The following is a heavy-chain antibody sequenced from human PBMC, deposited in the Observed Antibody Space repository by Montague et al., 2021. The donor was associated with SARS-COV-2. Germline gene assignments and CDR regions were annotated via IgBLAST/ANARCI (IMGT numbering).Heavy chain of an antibody. CDR3: AGRGDTGRYYWYYGMDV. V-gene: IGHV4-39*02. CDR1: GGSISSSSYY. D-gene: IGHD2-21*02. Sequence: SETLSLTCTVSGGSISSSSYYWGWIRQPPGKGLEWIGSIYYSGSTYYNPSLKSRVTISAATSKNHFFLKLSTVTAADTAVYYCAGRGDTGRYYWYYGMDVWGQGTTVTVSS. CDR2: IYYSGST. J-gene: IGHJ6*02.